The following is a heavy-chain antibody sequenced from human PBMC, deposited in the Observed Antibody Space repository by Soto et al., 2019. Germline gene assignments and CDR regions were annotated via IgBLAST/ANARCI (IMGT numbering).Heavy chain of an antibody. CDR2: ISSSSSYI. J-gene: IGHJ6*02. Sequence: EVQLVESGGGLVKPGGSLRLSCAASGFTFSTYSMNWVRQAPGKGLEWVSSISSSSSYIYYADSVKGRFTMSRDNAKNSLYLQMNSRRAEDTAVYYCARVVGGLNGSGSKGGYGMDFWGQGTTVTVSS. V-gene: IGHV3-21*01. CDR3: ARVVGGLNGSGSKGGYGMDF. D-gene: IGHD3-10*01. CDR1: GFTFSTYS.